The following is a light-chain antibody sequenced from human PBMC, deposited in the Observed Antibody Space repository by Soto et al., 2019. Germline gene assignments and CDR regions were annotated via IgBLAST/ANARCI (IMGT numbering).Light chain of an antibody. CDR3: QKYNSAPWT. V-gene: IGKV1-27*01. CDR2: GTS. Sequence: QCPSSLSPSLGYTVTITCRAGPGVSNDLAWYQQKPGNVPTLLIYGTSTLQSGVPSRFRGSGSAPDFTLTISSLQTEDVATYFSQKYNSAPWTFGPGTKVDIK. J-gene: IGKJ1*01. CDR1: PGVSND.